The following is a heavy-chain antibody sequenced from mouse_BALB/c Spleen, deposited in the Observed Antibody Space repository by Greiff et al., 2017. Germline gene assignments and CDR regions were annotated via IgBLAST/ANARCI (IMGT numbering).Heavy chain of an antibody. CDR2: IYPGDGDT. CDR3: ARLYGNSLDY. V-gene: IGHV1-80*01. D-gene: IGHD2-1*01. J-gene: IGHJ2*01. Sequence: VQLKQSGAELVRPGSSVKISCKASGYAFSSYWMNWVKQRPGQGLEWIGQIYPGDGDTNYNGKFKGKATLTADKSSSTAYMQLSSLTSEDSAVYFCARLYGNSLDYWGQGTTLTVSS. CDR1: GYAFSSYW.